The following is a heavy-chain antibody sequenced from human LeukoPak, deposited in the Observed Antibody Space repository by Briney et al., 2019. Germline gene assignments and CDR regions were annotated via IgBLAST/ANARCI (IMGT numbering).Heavy chain of an antibody. CDR3: ARRFEYSSERAGFDY. CDR1: GGTFSSYA. D-gene: IGHD5-18*01. J-gene: IGHJ4*02. CDR2: IIPIFGTA. V-gene: IGHV1-69*13. Sequence: ASVKVSCKASGGTFSSYAISWVRQAPGQGLEWMGGIIPIFGTANYAQKFQGRVTITADESTSTAYMELSSLRSEDTAVYYCARRFEYSSERAGFDYWGQGTLVTVSS.